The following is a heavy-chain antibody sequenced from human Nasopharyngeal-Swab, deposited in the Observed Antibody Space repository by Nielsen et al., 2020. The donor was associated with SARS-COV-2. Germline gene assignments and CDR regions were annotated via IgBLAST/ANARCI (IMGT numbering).Heavy chain of an antibody. CDR2: ISGSGGST. CDR1: GFTFSSYA. Sequence: GGSLRLSCAASGFTFSSYAMSWVRQAPGKGLEWVSAISGSGGSTYYADSVKGRFTISRDNSENTLYLQMNSLRADDTAVYYCAKEATLGGVGDYYYMDVWGKGTTVTVSS. D-gene: IGHD3-16*01. J-gene: IGHJ6*03. V-gene: IGHV3-23*01. CDR3: AKEATLGGVGDYYYMDV.